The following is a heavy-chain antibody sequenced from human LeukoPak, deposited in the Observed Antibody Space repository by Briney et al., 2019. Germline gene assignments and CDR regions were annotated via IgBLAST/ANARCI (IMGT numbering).Heavy chain of an antibody. CDR1: GGSISSHY. CDR3: ARVMGHCSGGSCRAFDM. Sequence: PSETLSLTCTVSGGSISSHYWSWIRQPPGKGLEWIGYMYNSGSTNYNPSLKSRATISVDTSKNHFSLKLSSVTAADTAVYYCARVMGHCSGGSCRAFDMWGQGTMVTVSS. V-gene: IGHV4-59*11. J-gene: IGHJ3*02. D-gene: IGHD2-15*01. CDR2: MYNSGST.